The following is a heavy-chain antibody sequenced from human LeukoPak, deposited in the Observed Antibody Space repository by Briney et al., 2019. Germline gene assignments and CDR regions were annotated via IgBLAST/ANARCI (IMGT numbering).Heavy chain of an antibody. Sequence: SETLSLTCTVSGGSISTYYWSWLRQPPGKGLEWIGHIYNSGSTNYSPSLKSRVTISVDTSKNQFSLKLSSVTAADTAVYYCARATSPTQPPFDYWGQGTLVTVSS. CDR1: GGSISTYY. V-gene: IGHV4-59*12. CDR2: IYNSGST. J-gene: IGHJ4*02. CDR3: ARATSPTQPPFDY.